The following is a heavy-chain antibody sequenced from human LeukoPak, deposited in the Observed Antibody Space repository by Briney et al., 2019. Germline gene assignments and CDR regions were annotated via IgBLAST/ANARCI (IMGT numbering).Heavy chain of an antibody. Sequence: SETLSLTCTVSGGSISSSSYYWGWIRQPPGKGLEWIGSIYHSGSTYYNPSLKSRVTISVDTSKNQFSLKLSSVTAADTAVYYCARELRQQLLYWGQGTLVTVSS. CDR3: ARELRQQLLY. V-gene: IGHV4-39*07. J-gene: IGHJ4*02. D-gene: IGHD6-13*01. CDR2: IYHSGST. CDR1: GGSISSSSYY.